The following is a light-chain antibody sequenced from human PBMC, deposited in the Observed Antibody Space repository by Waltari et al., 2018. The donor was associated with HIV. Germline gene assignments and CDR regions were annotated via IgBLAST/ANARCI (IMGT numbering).Light chain of an antibody. V-gene: IGLV2-11*01. J-gene: IGLJ2*01. Sequence: QSALTQPRSVSGSPGQSFTISCTGTSGGFSNYNYVSWYQQHPGKAPKLIIYDVLKRPSGVPDLFSGSTSGNTASLTSAGLQADDEADYSGCSYGGTWTNVVFGGGTELTVL. CDR2: DVL. CDR3: CSYGGTWTNVV. CDR1: SGGFSNYNY.